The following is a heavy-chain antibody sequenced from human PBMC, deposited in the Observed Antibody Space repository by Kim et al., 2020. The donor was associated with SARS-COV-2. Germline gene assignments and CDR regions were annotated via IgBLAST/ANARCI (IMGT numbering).Heavy chain of an antibody. V-gene: IGHV3-23*01. CDR3: AAAPWEGSGSYLLFYYGMDV. CDR2: ISGSGGST. Sequence: GGSLRLSCAASGFTFSSYAMSWVRQAPGKGLEWVSAISGSGGSTYYADSVKGRFTISRDNSKNTLYLQMNSLRAEDTAVYYCAAAPWEGSGSYLLFYYGMDVWGQGTTVTVSS. J-gene: IGHJ6*02. D-gene: IGHD3-10*01. CDR1: GFTFSSYA.